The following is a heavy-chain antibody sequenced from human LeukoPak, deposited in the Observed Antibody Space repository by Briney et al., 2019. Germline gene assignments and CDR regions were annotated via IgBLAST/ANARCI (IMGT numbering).Heavy chain of an antibody. V-gene: IGHV4-34*01. Sequence: SETLSLTCAVYGGSFSGYYWSWIRQPPGKGLEWIGEINHSGSTNYNPSLKSRVTISVDTSKNQFSLKLGSVTAADTAVYYCAREFYWGQGTLVTVSS. CDR3: AREFY. CDR1: GGSFSGYY. CDR2: INHSGST. J-gene: IGHJ4*02.